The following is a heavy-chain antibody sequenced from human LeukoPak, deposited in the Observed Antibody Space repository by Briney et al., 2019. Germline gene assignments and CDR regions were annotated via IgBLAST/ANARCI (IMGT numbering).Heavy chain of an antibody. CDR2: IIPIFGTA. Sequence: SVKVSCKASGGTFSGYAISWVRQAPGQGLEWMGGIIPIFGTANYAQKFQGRVTITADESTSTAYMELSSLRSEDTAVYYCARDLRFLASGWFDPWGQGTLVTVSS. D-gene: IGHD3-3*01. CDR1: GGTFSGYA. V-gene: IGHV1-69*01. CDR3: ARDLRFLASGWFDP. J-gene: IGHJ5*02.